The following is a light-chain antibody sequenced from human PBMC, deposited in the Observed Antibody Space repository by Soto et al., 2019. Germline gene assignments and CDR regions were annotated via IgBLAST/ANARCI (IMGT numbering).Light chain of an antibody. J-gene: IGKJ4*01. CDR1: QSVSSSY. Sequence: EIVLTQSPGTLSLSPGERATLSCRASQSVSSSYLAWYQQKPGQAPRLLIYGASSRATGIPDRFSGSGSGTDFTLSISRLEPEDFAVDDCKQYGSSPAVTFGGGTKVEIK. V-gene: IGKV3-20*01. CDR2: GAS. CDR3: KQYGSSPAVT.